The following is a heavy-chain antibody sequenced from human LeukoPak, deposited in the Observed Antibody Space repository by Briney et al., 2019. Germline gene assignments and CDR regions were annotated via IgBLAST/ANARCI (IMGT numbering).Heavy chain of an antibody. CDR3: ARVRGTAFDI. D-gene: IGHD1-1*01. J-gene: IGHJ3*02. Sequence: QPGGSLRLSCAASGFTFSSHGMHWVRQAPGKGLEWVAIIWYDGSKRYYADSVKGRFTISRDDSKSTVYLQMNSLRAEDTAVYYCARVRGTAFDIWGHGTMVTVAS. CDR1: GFTFSSHG. V-gene: IGHV3-33*01. CDR2: IWYDGSKR.